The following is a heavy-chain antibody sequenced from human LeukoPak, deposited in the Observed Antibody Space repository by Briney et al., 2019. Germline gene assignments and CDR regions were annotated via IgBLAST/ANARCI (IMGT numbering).Heavy chain of an antibody. CDR3: GGFGYEAAIDL. Sequence: GGSLRLSCAASGFMFSTYWMTWVRQAPGKGLEFVANTKPDGSETYYVDSVKGRFTISRDNTKNLVFLQMKSLRGEDAAVYHCGGFGYEAAIDLWGQGTLVTVSS. CDR2: TKPDGSET. CDR1: GFMFSTYW. D-gene: IGHD2-15*01. J-gene: IGHJ4*02. V-gene: IGHV3-7*01.